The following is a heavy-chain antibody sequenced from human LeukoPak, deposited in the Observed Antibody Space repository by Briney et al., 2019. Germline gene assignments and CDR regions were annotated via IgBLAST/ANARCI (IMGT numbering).Heavy chain of an antibody. Sequence: ASVKVSCKASGYTFTGYYMHWVRQAPGQGLEWMGRINPNSGGANYAQKFQGRVTMTRDTSISTAYMELSRLRSDDTAVYYCARVGYYDTSGLYYFDYWGQGTQVTVSS. CDR2: INPNSGGA. CDR1: GYTFTGYY. CDR3: ARVGYYDTSGLYYFDY. D-gene: IGHD3-22*01. V-gene: IGHV1-2*06. J-gene: IGHJ4*02.